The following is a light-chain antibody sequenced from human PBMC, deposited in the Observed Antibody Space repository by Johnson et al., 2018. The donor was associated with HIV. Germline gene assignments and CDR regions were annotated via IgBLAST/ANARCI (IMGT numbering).Light chain of an antibody. V-gene: IGLV1-51*01. J-gene: IGLJ1*01. Sequence: QSVLTQPPSVSAAPGQKVTISCSGSISNIGNNYVSWYQQLPGTAPKLVIYDNNKRPSGIPDRFSGSKSGTSATLGITGLQTGDEADYYCETWDSRLSGYYVFGSGTRLTVL. CDR3: ETWDSRLSGYYV. CDR2: DNN. CDR1: ISNIGNNY.